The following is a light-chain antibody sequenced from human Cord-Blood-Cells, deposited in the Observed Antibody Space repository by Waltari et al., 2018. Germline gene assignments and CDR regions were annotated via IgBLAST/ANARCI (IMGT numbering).Light chain of an antibody. CDR3: QQSYSTPLT. CDR2: AAS. V-gene: IGKV1-39*01. J-gene: IGKJ4*01. CDR1: QSISSY. Sequence: DIQMTQCPASLSAGAREKWNITCRASQSISSYHNWHQQKPGKAPKLLIYAASSLQSGVPSRFSGSGSGTDFTLTLSSLQPEDFATYYCQQSYSTPLTFGGGTKVEIK.